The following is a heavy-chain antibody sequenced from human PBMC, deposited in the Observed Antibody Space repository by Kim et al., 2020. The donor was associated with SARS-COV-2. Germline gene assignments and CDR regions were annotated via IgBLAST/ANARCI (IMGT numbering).Heavy chain of an antibody. CDR3: ARDSLDSTSWYEY. V-gene: IGHV3-11*05. Sequence: WGSLRLSCTASGFVFSDFYMSWIRQAPGKGLEWVGYISRRNGNTDYADSVKGRFTISRDNAKKSLHLEMHSLRDEDTAVYYCARDSLDSTSWYEYWGQGTLVTVSS. CDR1: GFVFSDFY. D-gene: IGHD2-2*01. CDR2: ISRRNGNT. J-gene: IGHJ4*02.